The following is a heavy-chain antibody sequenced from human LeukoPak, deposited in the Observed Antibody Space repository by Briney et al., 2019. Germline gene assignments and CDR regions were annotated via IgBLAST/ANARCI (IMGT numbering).Heavy chain of an antibody. CDR3: ARGPYSSGWYAINS. Sequence: NPSETLSLTCTVSGGSISSSSYYWGWIRQPPGKGLEWIGSIYYSGSTYYNPSLKSRVTISVDTSKNQFSLKLSSVTAADSAIYYCARGPYSSGWYAINSWGQGALVSVSS. CDR2: IYYSGST. J-gene: IGHJ4*02. CDR1: GGSISSSSYY. D-gene: IGHD6-19*01. V-gene: IGHV4-39*07.